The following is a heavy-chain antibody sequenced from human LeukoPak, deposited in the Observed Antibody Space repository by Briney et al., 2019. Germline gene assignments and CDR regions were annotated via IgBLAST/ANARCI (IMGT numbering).Heavy chain of an antibody. Sequence: GGSLRLSCAASGFTFSSYAMHWVRQAPGKGLEWVAVISYDGSNKYYADSVKGRFTISRDSSKNTLYLQMNSLRAEDTAVYYCASWRGGYYYYYGMDVWGQGTTVTVSS. J-gene: IGHJ6*02. CDR3: ASWRGGYYYYYGMDV. V-gene: IGHV3-30-3*01. CDR2: ISYDGSNK. D-gene: IGHD3-10*01. CDR1: GFTFSSYA.